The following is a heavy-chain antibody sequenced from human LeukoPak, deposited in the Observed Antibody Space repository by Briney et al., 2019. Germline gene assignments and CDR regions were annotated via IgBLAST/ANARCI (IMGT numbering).Heavy chain of an antibody. J-gene: IGHJ6*04. CDR1: GFTFSSYS. CDR2: ISRTSSNI. V-gene: IGHV3-48*04. D-gene: IGHD3-10*02. CDR3: AELGITMIGGV. Sequence: GGSLRLSCAASGFTFSSYSMNWVRQAPGKGLEWVSYISRTSSNIYYADSVKGRFTISRDNAKNSLYLQMNSLRAEDTAVYYCAELGITMIGGVWGKGTTVTISS.